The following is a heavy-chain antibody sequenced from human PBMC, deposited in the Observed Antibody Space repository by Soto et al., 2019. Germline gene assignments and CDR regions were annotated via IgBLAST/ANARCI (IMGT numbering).Heavy chain of an antibody. CDR2: INPNSGGT. V-gene: IGHV1-2*02. Sequence: ASVKVSCKASGYTFTGYYMHWVRQAPGQGLEWMGWINPNSGGTNYAQKFQGRVTMTRDTSISTAYMELSRLRSDDTAVYYCARVKIPNLWVNTVGFDYWGQGTLVTVSS. J-gene: IGHJ4*02. D-gene: IGHD2-8*02. CDR1: GYTFTGYY. CDR3: ARVKIPNLWVNTVGFDY.